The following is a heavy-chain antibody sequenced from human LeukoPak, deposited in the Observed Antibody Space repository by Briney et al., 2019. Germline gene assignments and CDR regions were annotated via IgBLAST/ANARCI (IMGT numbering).Heavy chain of an antibody. CDR1: GFTFSSYA. Sequence: GGSLRLSCAASGFTFSSYAMSWVRQAPGEGLEWVSAISGSGGSTYYADSVKGRFTISRDNSKNTLYLQMNSLRAEDTAVYYCAKGSDYDILTGAPASFDYWGQGTLVTVSS. D-gene: IGHD3-9*01. CDR3: AKGSDYDILTGAPASFDY. CDR2: ISGSGGST. J-gene: IGHJ4*02. V-gene: IGHV3-23*01.